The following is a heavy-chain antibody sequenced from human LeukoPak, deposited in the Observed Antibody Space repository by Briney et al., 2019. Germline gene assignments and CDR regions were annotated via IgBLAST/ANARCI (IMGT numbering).Heavy chain of an antibody. D-gene: IGHD3-22*01. CDR3: ATQPPNYDSIGYYFFGH. CDR2: IYPRGSDT. CDR1: GYTFSDYW. Sequence: GESLKISCQTSGYTFSDYWIGWVRQMPGKGLEWMGIIYPRGSDTKYSPSFQGQVVISVDKSINTAYLQWSSLKASDTATYYCATQPPNYDSIGYYFFGHWGQGTLVTVSP. J-gene: IGHJ4*01. V-gene: IGHV5-51*01.